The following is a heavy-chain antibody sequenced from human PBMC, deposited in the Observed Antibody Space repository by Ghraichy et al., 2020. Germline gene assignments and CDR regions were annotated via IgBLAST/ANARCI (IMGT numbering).Heavy chain of an antibody. CDR3: AVWGSGSVDSSPQTYGMDV. V-gene: IGHV3-23*01. CDR2: ISGSGGST. CDR1: GFTFSSYA. Sequence: GGSLRLSCAASGFTFSSYAMSWVRQAPGKGLEWVSAISGSGGSTYYADSVKGRFTISRDNSKNTLYLQMNSLRAEDTAVYYCAVWGSGSVDSSPQTYGMDVWGQGTTVTVSS. J-gene: IGHJ6*02. D-gene: IGHD3-10*01.